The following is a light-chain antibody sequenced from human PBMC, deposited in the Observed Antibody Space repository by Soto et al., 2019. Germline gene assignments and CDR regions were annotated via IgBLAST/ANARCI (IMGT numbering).Light chain of an antibody. Sequence: QSVLTQPPSASGTPGQRVSISCSGSSSNIGSNTVTWYQQIPGTAPRLLIYGNSQRPSGVPDRISGSKSGTSASLAISGLQSEDEADYYCAAWDDTLNGPVFGGGTKLTVL. CDR1: SSNIGSNT. CDR3: AAWDDTLNGPV. J-gene: IGLJ2*01. CDR2: GNS. V-gene: IGLV1-44*01.